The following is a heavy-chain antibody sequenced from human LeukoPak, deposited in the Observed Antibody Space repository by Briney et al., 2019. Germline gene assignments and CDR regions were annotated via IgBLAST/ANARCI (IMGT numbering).Heavy chain of an antibody. CDR1: GYSISSGYY. V-gene: IGHV4-38-2*02. CDR2: IYHSGST. J-gene: IGHJ3*02. Sequence: PSETLSLTCTVSGYSISSGYYWGWIRQPPGKGLEWIGSIYHSGSTYYNPSLKSRVTISVDTSKNHVSLNLSSVTAADTAVYYCARSDGYGLVGIWGQGTMVTVSS. CDR3: ARSDGYGLVGI. D-gene: IGHD3-10*01.